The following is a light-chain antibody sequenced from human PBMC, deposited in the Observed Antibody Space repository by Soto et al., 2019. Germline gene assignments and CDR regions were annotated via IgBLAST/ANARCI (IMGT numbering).Light chain of an antibody. CDR3: QHLNDYRYT. J-gene: IGKJ2*01. CDR1: QAISSS. CDR2: AAS. V-gene: IGKV1-9*01. Sequence: DIQLTQSASSLSASVGDRVTITYRASQAISSSLAWYQHNPGKAPKLLIYAASTLQNGVPSSFSGSGSGTEFTLTISSLQPEDFATYYCQHLNDYRYTFGQGTKVEIK.